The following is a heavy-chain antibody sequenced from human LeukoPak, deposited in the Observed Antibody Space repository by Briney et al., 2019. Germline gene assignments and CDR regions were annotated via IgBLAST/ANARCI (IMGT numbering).Heavy chain of an antibody. J-gene: IGHJ6*02. D-gene: IGHD2-2*01. CDR2: ISAYNGNT. V-gene: IGHV1-18*01. CDR1: GYTFTSYG. CDR3: ASNIVVVPAARYYYYGMGV. Sequence: ASVKVSCKASGYTFTSYGISWVRQAPGHGLEWMGWISAYNGNTNYAQKLQGRVTMTTDTSTSTAYMELRSLRSDDTAVYYCASNIVVVPAARYYYYGMGVWGQGTTVTVSS.